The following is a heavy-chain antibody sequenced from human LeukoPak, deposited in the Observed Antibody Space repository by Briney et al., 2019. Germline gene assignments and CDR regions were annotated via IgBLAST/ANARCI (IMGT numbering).Heavy chain of an antibody. D-gene: IGHD6-13*01. CDR1: GGSFSGYY. Sequence: PSETLSLTCAVYGGSFSGYYWSWIRQPPGKGLEWIGEINHSGSTNYNPSLKSRVTISVDTSKNQFSLKLSSVTAADTAVYYCARGRSSGIAAAGPDYWGQGTLVTVSS. V-gene: IGHV4-34*01. J-gene: IGHJ4*02. CDR3: ARGRSSGIAAAGPDY. CDR2: INHSGST.